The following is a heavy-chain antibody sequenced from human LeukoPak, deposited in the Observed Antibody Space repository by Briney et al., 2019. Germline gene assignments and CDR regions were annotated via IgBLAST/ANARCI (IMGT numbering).Heavy chain of an antibody. CDR1: GYSISSGYY. D-gene: IGHD6-19*01. V-gene: IGHV4-38-2*02. J-gene: IGHJ4*02. CDR3: ARGYSSGWYVD. CDR2: IYHSGST. Sequence: SETLSLTCTVSGYSISSGYYWGWIRQPPGQGLEWIGSIYHSGSTYYNPSLKSRVTISVDTSKNQFSLKLSSVTAADTAVYYCARGYSSGWYVDWGQGTLVTVSS.